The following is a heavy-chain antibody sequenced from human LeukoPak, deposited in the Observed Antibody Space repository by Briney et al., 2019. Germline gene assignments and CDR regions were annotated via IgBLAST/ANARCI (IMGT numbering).Heavy chain of an antibody. V-gene: IGHV4-34*01. D-gene: IGHD6-19*01. CDR2: INHSGST. Sequence: SETLSLTCAVYGGSFSGYYWSWIRQPPGKGLEWIGEINHSGSTNYNPSLKSRVTIPVDTSKNQFSLKLSSVTAADTAVYYCARRQWLVRCIDYWGQGTLVTVSS. CDR3: ARRQWLVRCIDY. J-gene: IGHJ4*02. CDR1: GGSFSGYY.